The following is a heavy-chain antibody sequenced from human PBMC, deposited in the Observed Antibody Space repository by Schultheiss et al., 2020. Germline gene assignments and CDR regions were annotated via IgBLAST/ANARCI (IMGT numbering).Heavy chain of an antibody. Sequence: SETLSLTCTVSGGSISSYYWRWIRQPPGKGLEWIGYIYYSGSTNYNPSLKSRVTISVDTSKNQFSLKLSSVTAADTAVYYCARGENKRYYYYGMDVWGQGTTVTVSS. CDR1: GGSISSYY. V-gene: IGHV4-59*01. CDR2: IYYSGST. CDR3: ARGENKRYYYYGMDV. J-gene: IGHJ6*02.